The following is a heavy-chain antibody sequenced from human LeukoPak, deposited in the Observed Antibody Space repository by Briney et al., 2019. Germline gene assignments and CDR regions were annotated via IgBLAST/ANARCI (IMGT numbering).Heavy chain of an antibody. CDR3: ARGMSGRRDAFDI. D-gene: IGHD3-10*01. V-gene: IGHV4-59*12. Sequence: SETLSLTCTVSGGSISSYYWSWIRQTPGKGLEWIGYIYYSGSTNYNPSLKSRVTISVDRSKNQFSLKLSSVTAADTAVYYCARGMSGRRDAFDIWGQGTMVTVSS. J-gene: IGHJ3*02. CDR1: GGSISSYY. CDR2: IYYSGST.